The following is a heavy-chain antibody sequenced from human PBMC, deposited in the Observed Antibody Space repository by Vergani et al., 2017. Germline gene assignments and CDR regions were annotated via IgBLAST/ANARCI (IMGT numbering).Heavy chain of an antibody. D-gene: IGHD2-8*02. V-gene: IGHV4-4*07. Sequence: VQLQESGPGLVKPSETLPLTCTVPGGSTSSYYWSWIRQPAGTGLECIGRIYTSGSTNYNPSLKSRVTMSVDTSKNQFSLKLTSGTAADTAVYYCARDGGEYYKDALDVWGQGTKVTVTS. CDR3: ARDGGEYYKDALDV. CDR2: IYTSGST. J-gene: IGHJ3*01. CDR1: GGSTSSYY.